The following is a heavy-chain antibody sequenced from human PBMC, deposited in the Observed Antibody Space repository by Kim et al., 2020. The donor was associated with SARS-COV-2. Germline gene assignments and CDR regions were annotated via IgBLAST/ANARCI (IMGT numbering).Heavy chain of an antibody. D-gene: IGHD3-3*02. V-gene: IGHV3-9*01. Sequence: GGSLRLSCEASGLTFGDYALHWVGPAPGKGLEWVSCISWNSDSLGYADSVKGRFTISRDNAKDSLYLQMNSLRAEDTALYYCAKEFIFRSNPRGGFDYWGQGTRVTVSS. CDR3: AKEFIFRSNPRGGFDY. CDR2: ISWNSDSL. CDR1: GLTFGDYA. J-gene: IGHJ4*02.